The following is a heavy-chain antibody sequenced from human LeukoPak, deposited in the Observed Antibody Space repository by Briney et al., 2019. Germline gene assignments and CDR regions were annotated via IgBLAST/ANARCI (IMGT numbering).Heavy chain of an antibody. V-gene: IGHV4-59*06. CDR1: GGSISSYY. Sequence: SETLPLTCTVSGGSISSYYWSWIRQPPGKGLEWIGYIYYSGSTYYNPSLKSRVTISVDTSKNQFSLKLSSVTAADTAVYYCATYQGYCSGGSCYSHYYYGMDVWGQGTTVTVSS. D-gene: IGHD2-15*01. CDR3: ATYQGYCSGGSCYSHYYYGMDV. J-gene: IGHJ6*02. CDR2: IYYSGST.